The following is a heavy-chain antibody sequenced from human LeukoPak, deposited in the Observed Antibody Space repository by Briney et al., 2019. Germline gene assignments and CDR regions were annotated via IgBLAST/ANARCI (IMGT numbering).Heavy chain of an antibody. D-gene: IGHD2-21*02. V-gene: IGHV3-23*01. CDR1: GFTFSAYS. CDR3: VKDWRDESNCGGDCLQY. CDR2: ISVSGGGT. Sequence: GGSLRLSCVASGFTFSAYSMTWVRQAPGKGLDWVSSISVSGGGTCYADSVRGRFTISRDNSKNTLYLHMNSLRAEDTAVYYCVKDWRDESNCGGDCLQYWGQGTLVTVSS. J-gene: IGHJ4*02.